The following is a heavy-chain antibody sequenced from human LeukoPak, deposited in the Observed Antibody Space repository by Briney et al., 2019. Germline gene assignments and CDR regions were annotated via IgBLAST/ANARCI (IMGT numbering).Heavy chain of an antibody. D-gene: IGHD3-10*01. CDR3: ARVIAGRLGYYGSGSYYNWFDP. CDR1: GGTFSSYA. Sequence: SVEVSCKASGGTFSSYAISWVRQAPGQGLEWMGGIIPIFGTANYAQKFQGRVTITADKSTSTAYMELSSLRSEDTAVYYCARVIAGRLGYYGSGSYYNWFDPWGQGTLVTVSS. V-gene: IGHV1-69*06. J-gene: IGHJ5*02. CDR2: IIPIFGTA.